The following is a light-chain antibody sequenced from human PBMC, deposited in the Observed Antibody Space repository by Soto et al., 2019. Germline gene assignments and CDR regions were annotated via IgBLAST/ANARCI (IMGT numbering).Light chain of an antibody. CDR3: QQYANSPK. Sequence: EIVLTQSPGTLSLSPGERATLSCRASQSVSSSYLAWYQQKPGQAPRLLIYDASSRATGIPDRFSGSGSGTDFTLTISRLQPEDFAVYYCQQYANSPKFGQGTKVDIK. J-gene: IGKJ1*01. CDR2: DAS. CDR1: QSVSSSY. V-gene: IGKV3-20*01.